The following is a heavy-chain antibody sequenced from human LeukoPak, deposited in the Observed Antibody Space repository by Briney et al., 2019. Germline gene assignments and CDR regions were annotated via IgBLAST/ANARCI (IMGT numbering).Heavy chain of an antibody. V-gene: IGHV1-58*01. CDR3: ARGCSGSDCFDY. D-gene: IGHD3-10*02. CDR2: IVVGSGNT. J-gene: IGHJ4*02. Sequence: ASVKVSCKASGFTFTSSAVQWVRQARGQRLEWIGWIVVGSGNTNYAQKFQERVTITRDTSASTAYMELSSLRSEDTAVYYCARGCSGSDCFDYWGQGTLVTVSS. CDR1: GFTFTSSA.